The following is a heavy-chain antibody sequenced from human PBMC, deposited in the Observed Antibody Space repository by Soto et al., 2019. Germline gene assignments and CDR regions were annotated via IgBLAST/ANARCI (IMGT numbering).Heavy chain of an antibody. CDR2: IYPGDSDT. CDR1: GYSFTSYW. CDR3: ASRGTYYYGSGSSNWFDP. Sequence: GESLKISCKGSGYSFTSYWIGWVRQMPGKGLEWMGIIYPGDSDTRYSPSFQGQVTISADKSISTAYLQWSSLKASDTAMYYCASRGTYYYGSGSSNWFDPWGQGTLVTVSS. D-gene: IGHD3-10*01. J-gene: IGHJ5*02. V-gene: IGHV5-51*01.